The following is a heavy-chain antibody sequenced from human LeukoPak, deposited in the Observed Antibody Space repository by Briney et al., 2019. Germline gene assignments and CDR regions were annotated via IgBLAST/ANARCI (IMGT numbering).Heavy chain of an antibody. CDR1: GGSISSYY. CDR2: IYYSGST. Sequence: SETLSLTCPVSGGSISSYYWSWIRQPPGKGLEWIGYIYYSGSTNYNPSLKSRVTISVDTSKNQFSLKLSSVTAADTAVYYCARTPMTRYNWFDPWGQGTLVTVSS. V-gene: IGHV4-59*08. CDR3: ARTPMTRYNWFDP. J-gene: IGHJ5*02.